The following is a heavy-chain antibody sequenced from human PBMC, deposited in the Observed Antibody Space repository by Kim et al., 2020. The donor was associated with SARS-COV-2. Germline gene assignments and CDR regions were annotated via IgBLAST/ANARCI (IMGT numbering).Heavy chain of an antibody. CDR1: GFTFSNYA. J-gene: IGHJ4*02. Sequence: GGSLRLSCAASGFTFSNYAIHWVRQAPGKGLEWVAIISSDGNNKYYADSVKGRFTISRDNSKNRLYLRMNSLRAEDTAVYYCARDQRPLGSWYKGYFDYWGQGTLVTVSS. V-gene: IGHV3-30-3*01. CDR3: ARDQRPLGSWYKGYFDY. D-gene: IGHD6-13*01. CDR2: ISSDGNNK.